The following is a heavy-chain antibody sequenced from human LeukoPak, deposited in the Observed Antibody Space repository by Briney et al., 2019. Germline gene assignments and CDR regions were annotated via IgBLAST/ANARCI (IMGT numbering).Heavy chain of an antibody. D-gene: IGHD6-6*01. V-gene: IGHV4-4*02. CDR1: GGSISSDNW. Sequence: SETLSLTCALSGGSISSDNWWSWVRQPPGKGLEWIGEIYHSGNANYNPSLKTRVTMSVDKSKNQFSLILSSVTAADTAVYYCARDVGARLSGFWGQGTLVTVSS. CDR3: ARDVGARLSGF. J-gene: IGHJ4*02. CDR2: IYHSGNA.